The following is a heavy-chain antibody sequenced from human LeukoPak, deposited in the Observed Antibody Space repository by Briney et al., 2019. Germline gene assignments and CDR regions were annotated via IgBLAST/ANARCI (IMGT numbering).Heavy chain of an antibody. V-gene: IGHV1-46*01. D-gene: IGHD4-17*01. CDR1: GYTFTSYY. CDR3: ARDRSYGDYFDY. CDR2: INPSGGST. Sequence: GASVKVSCKASGYTFTSYYMHWVRQAPGQGLEWMGIINPSGGSTSYAQKFQGRVTMTRDMSTSTVYMELSSLRAEDTAVYYCARDRSYGDYFDYWGQGTLVTVSS. J-gene: IGHJ4*02.